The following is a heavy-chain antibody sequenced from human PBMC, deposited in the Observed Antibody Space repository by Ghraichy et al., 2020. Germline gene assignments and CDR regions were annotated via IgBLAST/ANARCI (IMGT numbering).Heavy chain of an antibody. V-gene: IGHV4-34*01. CDR1: GGSFSGYY. D-gene: IGHD4-17*01. J-gene: IGHJ5*02. CDR3: ARRRLQGYGDYHKSNWFDP. CDR2: INHNGST. Sequence: SETLSLTCAVYGGSFSGYYWSWIRQPPGKGLEWIGEINHNGSTKYNPSLKSRVTISVDTSKNQFSLKLSSVTAAETAVYYCARRRLQGYGDYHKSNWFDPWGQGTLVTVSS.